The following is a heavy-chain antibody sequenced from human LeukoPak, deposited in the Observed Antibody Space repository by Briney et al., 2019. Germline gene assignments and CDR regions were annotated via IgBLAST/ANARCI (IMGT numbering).Heavy chain of an antibody. CDR3: ARDQLLSYYFDY. CDR1: GYSISSGYY. Sequence: SETLPLTCAVSGYSISSGYYWGWIRQPPGKGLEWIGSIYHSGSTYYNPSLKSRVTISVDTSKNQFSLKLSSVPAADTAVYYCARDQLLSYYFDYWGQGTLVTVSS. CDR2: IYHSGST. D-gene: IGHD2-2*01. V-gene: IGHV4-38-2*02. J-gene: IGHJ4*02.